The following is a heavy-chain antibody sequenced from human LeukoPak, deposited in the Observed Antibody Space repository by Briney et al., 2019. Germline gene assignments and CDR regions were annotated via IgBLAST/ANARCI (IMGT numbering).Heavy chain of an antibody. CDR2: IYTSGST. D-gene: IGHD3-3*01. J-gene: IGHJ5*02. V-gene: IGHV4-4*09. Sequence: SETLSLTCTVSGGSISSYYWSWIRQPPGKGLEWIAYIYTSGSTNYNPSLKSRVTISVDTSKNQFSLKLSSVTAADTAVYYCARLQGDFWSGYYGYWFDPWGQGTLVTVSS. CDR1: GGSISSYY. CDR3: ARLQGDFWSGYYGYWFDP.